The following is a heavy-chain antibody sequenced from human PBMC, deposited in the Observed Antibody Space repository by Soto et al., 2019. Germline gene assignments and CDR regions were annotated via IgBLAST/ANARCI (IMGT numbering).Heavy chain of an antibody. V-gene: IGHV3-30*18. Sequence: QVQLVESGGGVVQPGRSLRLSCAASGFTFSNYDMHWVRQAPGEGLEWVAVLSFDGSNKNYADPVKGRFTISRDNSKNTLFLQMNSLRTEDTAVYFCAKDFYTVRVPAAPRPHYFDFWGPGTLVTVSS. CDR3: AKDFYTVRVPAAPRPHYFDF. CDR2: LSFDGSNK. D-gene: IGHD2-2*01. CDR1: GFTFSNYD. J-gene: IGHJ4*02.